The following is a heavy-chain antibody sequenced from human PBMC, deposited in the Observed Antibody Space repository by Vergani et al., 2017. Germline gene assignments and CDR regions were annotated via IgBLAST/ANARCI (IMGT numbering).Heavy chain of an antibody. CDR2: IIPIFGTA. D-gene: IGHD2-2*02. Sequence: QVQLVQSGAEVGKPGASVKISCKASGYTFTAYYIHWVRQAPEQGLEWMGRIIPIFGTANYAQKFQGRVTITADESTSTAYMELSSLRSEDTAVYYCARQGIVVVPAAIKGWFDPWGQGTLVTVSS. CDR1: GYTFTAYY. CDR3: ARQGIVVVPAAIKGWFDP. V-gene: IGHV1-69*18. J-gene: IGHJ5*02.